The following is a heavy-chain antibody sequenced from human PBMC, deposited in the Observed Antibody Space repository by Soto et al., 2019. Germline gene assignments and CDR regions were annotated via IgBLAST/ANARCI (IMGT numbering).Heavy chain of an antibody. CDR1: GFTFPSFT. D-gene: IGHD2-21*01. Sequence: GGSLRLSCAASGFTFPSFTMNWVRQAPGKGLEWVSTISSNSAYIYYTDALRGRFTISRDNAKNSLHLQMNKLTVDDAGVYYCAKVAPFILGSPFWGQGTLVTVS. CDR3: AKVAPFILGSPF. V-gene: IGHV3-21*01. J-gene: IGHJ4*02. CDR2: ISSNSAYI.